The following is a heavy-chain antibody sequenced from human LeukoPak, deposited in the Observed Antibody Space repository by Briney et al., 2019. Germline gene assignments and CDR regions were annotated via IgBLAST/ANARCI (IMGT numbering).Heavy chain of an antibody. CDR3: ARAPFGGYYDSKGYCDY. J-gene: IGHJ4*02. CDR2: IYYSGST. D-gene: IGHD3-22*01. CDR1: GGSISSDDYY. Sequence: SETLSLTCTVSGGSISSDDYYWTWIRQPPGKGLEWIAYIYYSGSTNYNPSLKSRVTISVDTSKNQFSLKLTSVTAADTAGYYRARAPFGGYYDSKGYCDYWGQGTLVTVSS. V-gene: IGHV4-30-4*01.